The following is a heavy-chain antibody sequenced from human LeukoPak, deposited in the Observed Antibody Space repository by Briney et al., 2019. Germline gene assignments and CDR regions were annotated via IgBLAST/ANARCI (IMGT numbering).Heavy chain of an antibody. CDR3: AREYCSSTSCCYGVDV. CDR1: GGSFSGYY. D-gene: IGHD2-2*01. J-gene: IGHJ6*02. CDR2: INHSGST. Sequence: NPSETLSLTCAVYGGSFSGYYWSWIRQPPGKGLEWIGEINHSGSTNYNPSLKSRVTISVDTSKNQFSLKLSSVTAADTAVYYCAREYCSSTSCCYGVDVWGQGTTVTVSS. V-gene: IGHV4-34*01.